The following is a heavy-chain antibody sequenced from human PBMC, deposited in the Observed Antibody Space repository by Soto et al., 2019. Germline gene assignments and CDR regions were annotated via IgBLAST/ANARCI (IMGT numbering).Heavy chain of an antibody. CDR3: ARGGAPTLDGSFARFDP. V-gene: IGHV4-34*01. CDR1: GGSFSGYY. CDR2: IDHSGST. J-gene: IGHJ5*02. D-gene: IGHD1-26*01. Sequence: QVHLQQWGAGLLKPSETLSLTCAVSGGSFSGYYWSWIRQPPGKGLEWIGEIDHSGSTYYNPSLKSRVTISVDTSKTQFSLKLSSVTAADTAVYYCARGGAPTLDGSFARFDPWGQGTLVTVSS.